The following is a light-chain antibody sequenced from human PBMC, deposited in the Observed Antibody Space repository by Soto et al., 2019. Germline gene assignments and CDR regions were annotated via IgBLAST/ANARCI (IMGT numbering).Light chain of an antibody. CDR1: SSDVGAYKY. Sequence: QSALTQPPSASGSPGQSVTISCTGTSSDVGAYKYVSWYQQYPGKAPKLMIYEVTKRPSGVPDRFSGSKSGNTAPLTVSGLQAEDEADYYCTSYVGNDIWVFGAGTKLTVL. CDR2: EVT. V-gene: IGLV2-8*01. CDR3: TSYVGNDIWV. J-gene: IGLJ3*02.